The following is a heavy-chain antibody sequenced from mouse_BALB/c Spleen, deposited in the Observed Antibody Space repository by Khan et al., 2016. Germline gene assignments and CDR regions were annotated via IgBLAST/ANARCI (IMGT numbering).Heavy chain of an antibody. CDR1: GFSLTGFS. V-gene: IGHV2-6-7*01. CDR2: IWGDGST. CDR3: ASYYDYDGVFAY. Sequence: QVQLKESGPGLVAPSQSLSITCTVSGFSLTGFSVNWVRQPPGKGLEWLGMIWGDGSTDYNSALKSRLSFNKDDSKSQVFLKMNSLQTDDTARYFCASYYDYDGVFAYWGQGTLVTVSA. D-gene: IGHD2-4*01. J-gene: IGHJ3*01.